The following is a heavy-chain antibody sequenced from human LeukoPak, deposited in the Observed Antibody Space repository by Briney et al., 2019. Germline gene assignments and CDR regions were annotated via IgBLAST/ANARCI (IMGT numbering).Heavy chain of an antibody. V-gene: IGHV1-2*02. CDR3: ARLITMVRDEFDY. J-gene: IGHJ4*02. CDR1: GYTFTGYY. D-gene: IGHD3-10*01. CDR2: INPNSGGT. Sequence: EASVKVSCKASGYTFTGYYMHWVRQAPGQGLEWMGWINPNSGGTNYAQKFQGRVTMTRDTSISTAYMELSRLRSDDTAVYYCARLITMVRDEFDYWGQGTLVTVSS.